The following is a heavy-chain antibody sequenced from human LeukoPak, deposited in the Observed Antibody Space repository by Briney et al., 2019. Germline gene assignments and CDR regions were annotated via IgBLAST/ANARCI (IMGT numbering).Heavy chain of an antibody. CDR1: GFTFSSYG. Sequence: GGSLRLSCAASGFTFSSYGMHWVRQAPGKGLEWVAVISYDGSNKYYADSVKGRFTISRDNSKNTLYLQMNSLRAEDTAVYYCAKNLMVTAFDYWGRGTLVTVSS. V-gene: IGHV3-30*18. CDR2: ISYDGSNK. J-gene: IGHJ4*02. D-gene: IGHD2-21*02. CDR3: AKNLMVTAFDY.